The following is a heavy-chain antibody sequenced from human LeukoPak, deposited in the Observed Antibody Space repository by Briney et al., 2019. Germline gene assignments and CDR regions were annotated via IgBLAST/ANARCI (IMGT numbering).Heavy chain of an antibody. J-gene: IGHJ4*02. CDR2: ISGSGGST. Sequence: GGSLRLSCAASGFTVSSNYMSWVRQAPGKGLEWVPAISGSGGSTYYADSVKGRFTISRGNSKNTLYLQMNSLRAEDTAVYYCAKDSAQVDWGQGTLVTVSS. CDR3: AKDSAQVD. V-gene: IGHV3-23*01. CDR1: GFTVSSNY.